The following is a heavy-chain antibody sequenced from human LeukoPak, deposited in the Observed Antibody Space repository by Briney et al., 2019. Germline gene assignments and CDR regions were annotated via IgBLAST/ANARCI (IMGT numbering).Heavy chain of an antibody. V-gene: IGHV3-23*01. CDR1: GFTFSSYA. J-gene: IGHJ4*02. D-gene: IGHD5-18*01. Sequence: PGGSLRLSCAASGFTFSSYAMTWVRQAPGKGLEWVSSIRGSGDSTYYADSVKGRFTISRDNSKSTLYLQMNSLRAEDTAVYHCARVLDSYGLRAADYWGQGTLVTVSS. CDR3: ARVLDSYGLRAADY. CDR2: IRGSGDST.